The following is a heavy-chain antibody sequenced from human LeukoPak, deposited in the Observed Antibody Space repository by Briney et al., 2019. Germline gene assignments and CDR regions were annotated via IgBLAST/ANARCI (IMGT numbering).Heavy chain of an antibody. V-gene: IGHV4-39*07. J-gene: IGHJ4*02. Sequence: PSETLSLTCTVSGGSISSSSYYWGWIRQPPGKGLEWIGSIYHSGSTYYNPSLKSRVTISVDASKNQFSLQLSSVTAADTAVYYCARGSSPDYWGQGTLVSVSS. CDR2: IYHSGST. CDR3: ARGSSPDY. CDR1: GGSISSSSYY. D-gene: IGHD1-26*01.